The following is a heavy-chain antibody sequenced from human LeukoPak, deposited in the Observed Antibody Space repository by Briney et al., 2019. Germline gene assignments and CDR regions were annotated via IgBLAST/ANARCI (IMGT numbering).Heavy chain of an antibody. D-gene: IGHD2/OR15-2a*01. J-gene: IGHJ4*02. Sequence: PGRSLRLSCAASGFTFSSYGMNWVRQAPGKGLEWISYISSRSSAIYDADSVKGRFTISRDNAKNSLYLQMNNLRVEDTAVYYCARTFDGGDWGQGTLVTVSS. CDR2: ISSRSSAI. CDR3: ARTFDGGD. CDR1: GFTFSSYG. V-gene: IGHV3-48*01.